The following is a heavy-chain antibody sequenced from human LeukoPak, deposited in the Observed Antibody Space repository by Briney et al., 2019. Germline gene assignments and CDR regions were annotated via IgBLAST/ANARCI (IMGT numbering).Heavy chain of an antibody. Sequence: GGSLRLSCVASGLTLDRYAMHWVRQGPGKGLEWVAGFSLDTDRIDYADSVRGRFTVSKDDAKKTLYLQMNNLRTEDTALYYCTKDITPGGADVWGQGTTVTVS. V-gene: IGHV3-9*01. CDR2: FSLDTDRI. J-gene: IGHJ6*02. CDR3: TKDITPGGADV. CDR1: GLTLDRYA. D-gene: IGHD3-10*01.